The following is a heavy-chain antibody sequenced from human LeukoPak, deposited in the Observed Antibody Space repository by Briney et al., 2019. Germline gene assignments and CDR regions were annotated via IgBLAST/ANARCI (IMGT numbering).Heavy chain of an antibody. CDR1: GFTVSSNY. CDR2: IYSGGST. CDR3: ARDLPLGPRDSSGYYY. Sequence: GGSLRLSCAASGFTVSSNYMSWVRQAPGKGLEWDSVIYSGGSTYYADSVKGRFTISRDNAKNALYLQMNSLTAEDTALYYCARDLPLGPRDSSGYYYWGQGTLVTVSS. D-gene: IGHD3-22*01. J-gene: IGHJ4*02. V-gene: IGHV3-53*01.